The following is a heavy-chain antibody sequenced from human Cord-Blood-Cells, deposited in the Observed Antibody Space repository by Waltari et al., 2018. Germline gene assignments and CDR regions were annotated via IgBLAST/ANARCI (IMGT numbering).Heavy chain of an antibody. CDR1: GGSFSGYY. Sequence: QVQLQQWGAGLLKPSENLSLTCAVYGGSFSGYYWSWIRQPPGKGLEWIGEINHRGSTNYNPSLKSRVTISVDTSKNQFSLKLSSVTAADTAVYYCARDGLTGDGDPSDAFDIWGQGTMVTVSS. V-gene: IGHV4-34*01. J-gene: IGHJ3*02. CDR2: INHRGST. CDR3: ARDGLTGDGDPSDAFDI. D-gene: IGHD7-27*01.